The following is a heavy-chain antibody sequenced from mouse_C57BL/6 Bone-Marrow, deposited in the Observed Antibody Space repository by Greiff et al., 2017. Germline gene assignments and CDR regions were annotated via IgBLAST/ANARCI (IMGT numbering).Heavy chain of an antibody. J-gene: IGHJ4*01. Sequence: VQLQQSGAELVRPGASVKLSCTASGFNIKDDYMHWVKQRPEQGLEWIGWIDPEDGDTEYASKFQGKATITADTSSNTAYLPLSSLTSEDTAVSYCTTSTVVAGYYAMGYWGRGTAVTVSS. D-gene: IGHD1-1*01. CDR2: IDPEDGDT. CDR3: TTSTVVAGYYAMGY. V-gene: IGHV14-4*01. CDR1: GFNIKDDY.